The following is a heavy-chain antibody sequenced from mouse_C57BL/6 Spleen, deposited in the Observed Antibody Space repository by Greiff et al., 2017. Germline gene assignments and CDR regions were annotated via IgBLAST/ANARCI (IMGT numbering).Heavy chain of an antibody. V-gene: IGHV1-55*01. CDR3: ARGRGITTVGFDD. CDR1: GYTFTRYW. CDR2: IYPGSGST. J-gene: IGHJ2*01. Sequence: QVQLQQPGAELVKPGASVKMSCTASGYTFTRYWLTWVKQRPGQGLAWIGDIYPGSGSTNYTEKFQSKATLTVDTSSSTAYMQLSSLTSADSAVDYCARGRGITTVGFDDWGQGTTLTVSS. D-gene: IGHD1-1*01.